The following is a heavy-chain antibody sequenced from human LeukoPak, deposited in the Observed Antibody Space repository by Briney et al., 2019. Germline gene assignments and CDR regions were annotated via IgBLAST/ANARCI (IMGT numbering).Heavy chain of an antibody. CDR2: ISGSGGST. Sequence: GGSLRLSCAASGFTFSSYAMSWVRQAPGKGLEWVSAISGSGGSTYYADSVKGRFTISRDNSKNTLYLQMNSLRAEDTAVYYCAKESIRSGEQQLYSFDYWGQGTLVTVSS. CDR1: GFTFSSYA. V-gene: IGHV3-23*01. CDR3: AKESIRSGEQQLYSFDY. D-gene: IGHD6-13*01. J-gene: IGHJ4*02.